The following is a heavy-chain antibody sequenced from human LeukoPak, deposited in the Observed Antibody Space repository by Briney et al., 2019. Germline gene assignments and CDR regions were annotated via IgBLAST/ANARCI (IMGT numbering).Heavy chain of an antibody. CDR3: ARLTPLYGLDY. V-gene: IGHV4-31*11. J-gene: IGHJ4*02. Sequence: SQTLSLTCAVSGASINSGAYSWTWIRQRPGEGLEFIGNISCTGDTYFNPSLKSRVAFSVDTSKSHFSLRLTSVTAADTAFYYCARLTPLYGLDYWGQGILATVSS. CDR1: GASINSGAYS. D-gene: IGHD2-2*02. CDR2: ISCTGDT.